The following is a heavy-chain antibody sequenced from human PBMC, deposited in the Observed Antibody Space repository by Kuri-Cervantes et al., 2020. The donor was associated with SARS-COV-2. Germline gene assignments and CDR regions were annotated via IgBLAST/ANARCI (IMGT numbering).Heavy chain of an antibody. Sequence: GESLKISCAASGFTFRRTDMHWVRQAPGKGLEWVAVITHDGKNKKCIASGKGRFTISRDNSQDTLYLHMKSLRSKDTAVYYCTYTPYYYICSGDYYYDGMDDWGQGTTVTVSS. CDR3: TYTPYYYICSGDYYYDGMDD. CDR2: ITHDGKNK. J-gene: IGHJ6*02. V-gene: IGHV3-30*03. CDR1: GFTFRRTD. D-gene: IGHD3-22*01.